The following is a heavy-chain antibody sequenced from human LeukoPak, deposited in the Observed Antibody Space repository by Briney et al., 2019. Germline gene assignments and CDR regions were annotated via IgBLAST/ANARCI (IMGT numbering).Heavy chain of an antibody. D-gene: IGHD3-22*01. CDR2: IIPILGTA. J-gene: IGHJ1*01. CDR1: GGTFSSYA. CDR3: AREYYYDSSEYFQH. V-gene: IGHV1-69*04. Sequence: SVKVSCKASGGTFSSYAISWVRQAPGQGLEWMGRIIPILGTANYAQKFQGRVTITADKSTSTAYMELSSLRSEDTAVYYCAREYYYDSSEYFQHWGQGTLVTVSS.